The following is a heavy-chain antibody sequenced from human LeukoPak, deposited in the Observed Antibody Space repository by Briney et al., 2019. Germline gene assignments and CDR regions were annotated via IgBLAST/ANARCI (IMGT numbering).Heavy chain of an antibody. CDR3: ASRRGGI. D-gene: IGHD1-14*01. CDR1: GFTFSNYS. Sequence: GGSLRLSCVASGFTFSNYSMNWVRQAPGKGLEWVASIQQEGSEIYYVDSVKGRFTISRDNAKKSLYLQMNSLRVEDTAVYYCASRRGGIWGQGTLVTVSS. J-gene: IGHJ4*02. V-gene: IGHV3-7*01. CDR2: IQQEGSEI.